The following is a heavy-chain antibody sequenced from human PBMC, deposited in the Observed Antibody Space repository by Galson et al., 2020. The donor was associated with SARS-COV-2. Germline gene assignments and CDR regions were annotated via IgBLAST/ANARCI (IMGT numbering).Heavy chain of an antibody. V-gene: IGHV3-7*01. CDR1: GFTFSSYW. CDR2: IKQDGSEK. CDR3: ARGSLIAAAGRFDP. J-gene: IGHJ5*02. D-gene: IGHD6-13*01. Sequence: GGSLRLSCAASGFTFSSYWMSWVRQAPGKGLEWVANIKQDGSEKYYVDSVKGRFTISRDNAKNSLYLQMNSLRAEDTAVYYCARGSLIAAAGRFDPWGQGTLVTVSS.